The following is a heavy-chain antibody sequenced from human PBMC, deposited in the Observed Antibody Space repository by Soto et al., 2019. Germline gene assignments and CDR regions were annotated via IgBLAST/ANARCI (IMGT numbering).Heavy chain of an antibody. CDR3: ARAGSYYSIDN. D-gene: IGHD3-10*01. CDR1: GVSISNFY. V-gene: IGHV4-59*01. Sequence: SETLSLTCTVSGVSISNFYWSWIRQPPGKGLEWIGHIYYSGSTDYNPSLKSRVTIPVDTSKNQFSLKLNSVTAADTAVYYCARAGSYYSIDNWGQGTLVTVSS. CDR2: IYYSGST. J-gene: IGHJ4*02.